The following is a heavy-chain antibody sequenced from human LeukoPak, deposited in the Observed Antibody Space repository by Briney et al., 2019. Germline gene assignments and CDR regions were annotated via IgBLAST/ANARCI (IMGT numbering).Heavy chain of an antibody. V-gene: IGHV4-34*01. CDR3: ARVRRYCSSTSCYWPAFDI. J-gene: IGHJ3*02. CDR2: INHSGST. Sequence: SSETLSLTRAVYGGSFSGYYWSWIRQPPGKGLEWIGEINHSGSTNYNPSLKSRVTISVDTSKNQFSLKLSSVTAADTAVYYCARVRRYCSSTSCYWPAFDIWGQGTMVTVSS. CDR1: GGSFSGYY. D-gene: IGHD2-2*01.